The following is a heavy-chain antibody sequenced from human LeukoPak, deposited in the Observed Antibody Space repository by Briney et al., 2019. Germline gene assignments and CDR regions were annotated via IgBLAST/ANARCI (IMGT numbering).Heavy chain of an antibody. V-gene: IGHV1-2*02. CDR2: INPNSGGT. Sequence: ASVKVSCKASGYTFTSYDINWVRQATGQGLEWMGWINPNSGGTNYAQKFQGRVTMTRDTSISTAYMELSRLRSDDTAVYYCARSLSHSSGYGGFDPWGQGTLVTVSS. J-gene: IGHJ5*02. CDR1: GYTFTSYD. CDR3: ARSLSHSSGYGGFDP. D-gene: IGHD3-22*01.